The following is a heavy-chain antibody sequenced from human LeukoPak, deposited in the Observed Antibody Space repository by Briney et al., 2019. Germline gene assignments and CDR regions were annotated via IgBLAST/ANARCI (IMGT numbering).Heavy chain of an antibody. D-gene: IGHD3-16*01. J-gene: IGHJ4*02. V-gene: IGHV4-59*01. Sequence: SETLSLTCTVSDDSIGDYYRGWIRQPPGKGLEWIGYFHNSGTSTYNPSLKSRITISAGTSKNQFSLKLNSLTTADTAVYYCTRGAGWLIDYWGQGTLVTVSS. CDR2: FHNSGTS. CDR1: DDSIGDYY. CDR3: TRGAGWLIDY.